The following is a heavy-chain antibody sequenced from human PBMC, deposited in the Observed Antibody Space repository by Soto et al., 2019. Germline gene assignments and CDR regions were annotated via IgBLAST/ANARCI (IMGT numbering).Heavy chain of an antibody. CDR1: GFTFSTHA. V-gene: IGHV3-30-3*01. CDR2: VSFDGSNK. J-gene: IGHJ5*02. CDR3: ARDQTGITTAGGGRIDR. D-gene: IGHD6-13*01. Sequence: QVQLVESGGGVVQPGRSLRLSCAASGFTFSTHAMHWVRQARGKGLECVAIVSFDGSNKYYADSVKGRFTISRDNSKNTFYLQMSCLTPEDTAFYYCARDQTGITTAGGGRIDRWGQGTLVTVSS.